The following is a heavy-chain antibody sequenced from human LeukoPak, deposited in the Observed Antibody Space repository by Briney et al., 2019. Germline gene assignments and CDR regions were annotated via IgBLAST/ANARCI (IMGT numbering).Heavy chain of an antibody. CDR1: GYSISSGNY. Sequence: PSETLSLTCTVSGYSISSGNYWDWIRQPPGKGLEWIGSIYHSGSTYYNPSLKSRVTISVDTSKNQFSLKLSSVTAADTAVYYCARDRRGYSYGYIGPFNFEDYWGQGTLVTVSS. V-gene: IGHV4-38-2*02. D-gene: IGHD5-18*01. J-gene: IGHJ4*02. CDR3: ARDRRGYSYGYIGPFNFEDY. CDR2: IYHSGST.